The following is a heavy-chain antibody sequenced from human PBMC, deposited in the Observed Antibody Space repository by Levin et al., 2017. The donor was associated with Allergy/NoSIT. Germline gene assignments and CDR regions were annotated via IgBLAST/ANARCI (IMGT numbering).Heavy chain of an antibody. Sequence: LSLTCAASGFTFSSYWMHWVRQAPGKGLVWVSRSYSDGSSTSYADSVKGRFTISRDNAKNTLYLQMNSLRDEDTAVYYCARAPDRYTYYYDSSGGQWGMDVWGQGTTVTVSS. CDR1: GFTFSSYW. CDR3: ARAPDRYTYYYDSSGGQWGMDV. D-gene: IGHD3-22*01. J-gene: IGHJ6*02. CDR2: SYSDGSST. V-gene: IGHV3-74*01.